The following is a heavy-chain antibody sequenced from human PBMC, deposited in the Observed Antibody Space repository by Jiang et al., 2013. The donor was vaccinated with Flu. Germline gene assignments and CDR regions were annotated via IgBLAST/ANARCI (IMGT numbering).Heavy chain of an antibody. J-gene: IGHJ3*02. D-gene: IGHD1-26*01. CDR1: GGTFSSYA. V-gene: IGHV1-69*04. CDR3: ARPLGATYRNDAFDI. Sequence: GAEVKKPGSSVKVSCKASGGTFSSYAISWVRQAPGQGLEWMGRIIPILGIANYAQKFQGRVTITADKSTSTAYMELSSLRSEDTAVYYCARPLGATYRNDAFDIWGQGTMVTVSS. CDR2: IIPILGIA.